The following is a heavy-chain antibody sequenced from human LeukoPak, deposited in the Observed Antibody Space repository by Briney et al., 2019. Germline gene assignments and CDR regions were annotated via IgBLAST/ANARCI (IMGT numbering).Heavy chain of an antibody. V-gene: IGHV3-15*07. CDR2: IKSKIEGGTI. Sequence: GGSLRLSCAASGFTFSNAWMNWVRQAPGKGLEWVGRIKSKIEGGTIDYATPVKGRFTISRDDSKNTLYLQMNSLRAEDTAVYYCAREGSSRNHNWFDPWGQGTLVTVSS. CDR1: GFTFSNAW. J-gene: IGHJ5*02. D-gene: IGHD6-19*01. CDR3: AREGSSRNHNWFDP.